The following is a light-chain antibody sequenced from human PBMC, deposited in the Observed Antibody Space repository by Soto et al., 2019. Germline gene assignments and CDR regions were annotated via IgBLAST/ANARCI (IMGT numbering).Light chain of an antibody. J-gene: IGKJ1*01. V-gene: IGKV1-5*01. CDR3: QQYNSYWT. Sequence: DIQMTQSHSTLSASVGDRFTITCRASQSISSWLAWYQQKPGKAPKLLIYDASSLESGVPSRFSGSGSGTEFTLTISSLQPDDFATYYCQQYNSYWTFGQGTKVDIK. CDR1: QSISSW. CDR2: DAS.